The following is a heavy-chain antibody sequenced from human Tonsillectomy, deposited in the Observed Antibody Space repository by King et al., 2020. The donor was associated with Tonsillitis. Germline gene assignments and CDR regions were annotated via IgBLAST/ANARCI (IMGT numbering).Heavy chain of an antibody. CDR1: GGSISSYY. V-gene: IGHV4-59*01. Sequence: VQLQESGPGQVKPSETLSLTCTVSGGSISSYYWSWIRQPPGKGLEWIGYIYYSGSTNYNPSLKSRVTISVDTSKNQFSLKLSSVTAADTAVYYCAGDKVCSGYYCAYGMDVWGQGTTVTVSS. CDR2: IYYSGST. CDR3: AGDKVCSGYYCAYGMDV. D-gene: IGHD3-22*01. J-gene: IGHJ6*02.